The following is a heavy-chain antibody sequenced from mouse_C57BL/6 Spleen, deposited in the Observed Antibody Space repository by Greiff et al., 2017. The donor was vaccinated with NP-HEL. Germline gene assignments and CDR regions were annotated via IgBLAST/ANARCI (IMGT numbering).Heavy chain of an antibody. CDR3: ARGPIYDGAVDY. CDR1: GYAFSSYW. J-gene: IGHJ2*01. Sequence: QVQLQQSGAELVKPGASVKISCKASGYAFSSYWMNWVKQRPGKGLEWIGQIYPGDGDTNYNGKFKGKATLTADKSSSTAYMQLSSLTSEDSAVYFCARGPIYDGAVDYWGQGTTLTVSS. D-gene: IGHD2-12*01. CDR2: IYPGDGDT. V-gene: IGHV1-80*01.